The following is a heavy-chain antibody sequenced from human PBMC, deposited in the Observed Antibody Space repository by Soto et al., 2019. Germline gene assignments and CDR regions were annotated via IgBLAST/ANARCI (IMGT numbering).Heavy chain of an antibody. Sequence: QVQLVQYGAEVKQPGSSVKVSCKASGGTFRSYSISWVLQSPGQGLEWMGGFIPIVDITHYAQKFKGRATITADESTRTAYMELSSLGSDDTAVYYCARPDEGGYSSKHHYYDALSVLGQGTTVTV. CDR2: FIPIVDIT. CDR1: GGTFRSYS. J-gene: IGHJ6*02. V-gene: IGHV1-69*01. D-gene: IGHD3-22*01. CDR3: ARPDEGGYSSKHHYYDALSV.